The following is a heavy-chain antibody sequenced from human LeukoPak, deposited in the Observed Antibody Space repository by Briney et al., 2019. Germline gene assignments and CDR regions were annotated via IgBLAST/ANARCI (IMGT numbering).Heavy chain of an antibody. CDR1: GFTFSTYA. J-gene: IGHJ6*03. V-gene: IGHV3-23*01. Sequence: GGSLRLSCAASGFTFSTYAMTWVRQAPGKRLEWVSGLSGSGSTTYYADSVKGRFTISRDNSKNTLYLQMNSLRAGDTAIYYCARAPPYGGYYYYYYMDVWGKGTTVTVSS. CDR3: ARAPPYGGYYYYYYMDV. CDR2: LSGSGSTT. D-gene: IGHD4/OR15-4a*01.